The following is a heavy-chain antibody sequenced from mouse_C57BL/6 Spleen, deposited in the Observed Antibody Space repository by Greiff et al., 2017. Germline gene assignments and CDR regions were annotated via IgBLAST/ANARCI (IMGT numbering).Heavy chain of an antibody. J-gene: IGHJ2*01. Sequence: QVQLQQSGPELVKPGASVKISCKASGYAFSSSWMNWVKQRPGQGLEWIGRIYPADGDTNYNGKFKGKDTLTADKSSSTAYMQRSSLTSEDSAVYLCARDGDGRSHYYFDYWGQGTTLTVSS. V-gene: IGHV1-82*01. D-gene: IGHD1-1*01. CDR1: GYAFSSSW. CDR3: ARDGDGRSHYYFDY. CDR2: IYPADGDT.